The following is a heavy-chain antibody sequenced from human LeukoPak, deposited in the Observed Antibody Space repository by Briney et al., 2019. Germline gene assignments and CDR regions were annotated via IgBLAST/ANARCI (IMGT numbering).Heavy chain of an antibody. V-gene: IGHV4-34*01. D-gene: IGHD3-10*01. J-gene: IGHJ4*02. CDR2: INHSGGT. CDR1: GGSFSGYC. CDR3: AKPYGSGSYFDY. Sequence: SETLSLTCAVYGGSFSGYCWSWIRQPPGKGLEWIGEINHSGGTNYNPSLKSRATISLDTSKNQFSLKLSSVTAADTAVYYCAKPYGSGSYFDYWGQGTLVTVSS.